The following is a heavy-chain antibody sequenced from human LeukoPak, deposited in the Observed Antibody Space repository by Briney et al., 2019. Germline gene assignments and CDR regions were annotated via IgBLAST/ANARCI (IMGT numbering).Heavy chain of an antibody. CDR2: INKDGGET. CDR3: ASTLYYYDSSGYYY. V-gene: IGHV3-7*01. CDR1: RFTFRDYW. J-gene: IGHJ4*02. D-gene: IGHD3-22*01. Sequence: TGGSLRLACAASRFTFRDYWMSWVRQAPGKGLEWVASINKDGGETYNVDPVKGRFTISRDNAKNSLYLQMNSLRAEDTAVYYCASTLYYYDSSGYYYWGQGTLVTVSS.